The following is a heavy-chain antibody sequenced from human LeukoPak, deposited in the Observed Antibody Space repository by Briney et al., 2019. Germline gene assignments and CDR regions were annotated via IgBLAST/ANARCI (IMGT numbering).Heavy chain of an antibody. V-gene: IGHV4-34*01. D-gene: IGHD3-3*01. CDR1: GGSFSGYY. CDR2: INHSGST. J-gene: IGHJ4*02. CDR3: AGRTYYDFWSGYLGEYYSDY. Sequence: SETLSLTCAVYGGSFSGYYWSWIRQPPGKGLEWIGEINHSGSTNYNPSLKSRVTISVDTSKNQFSLKLSSVTAADTAVYYCAGRTYYDFWSGYLGEYYSDYWGQGTLVTVSS.